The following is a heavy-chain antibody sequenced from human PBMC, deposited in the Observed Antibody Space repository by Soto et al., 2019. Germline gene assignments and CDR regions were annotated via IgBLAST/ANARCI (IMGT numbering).Heavy chain of an antibody. J-gene: IGHJ3*02. Sequence: SQTLSLPCAISGDRVSSNSAAWNWIRQSPSRGLEWLGRTYYRSKWYNDYAVSVKSRITINPDTSKNQFSLQLNSVTPEDTAVYYCAREAGPNSSSNPGDAFDIWGQGTMVTVSS. CDR2: TYYRSKWYN. D-gene: IGHD6-13*01. V-gene: IGHV6-1*01. CDR1: GDRVSSNSAA. CDR3: AREAGPNSSSNPGDAFDI.